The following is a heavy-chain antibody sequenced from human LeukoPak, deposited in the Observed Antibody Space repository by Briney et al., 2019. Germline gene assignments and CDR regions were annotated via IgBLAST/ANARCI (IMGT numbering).Heavy chain of an antibody. D-gene: IGHD3-22*01. CDR2: ISGSGGST. J-gene: IGHJ4*02. Sequence: TGGPLRLSCAASGFTFSSYAMSWVGQAPGKGRQGGSAISGSGGSTYYEDSVKGRFTIARDNAKNTLYLQMSRLRAEDTAVYYCAKDPYSDSNYYFDYCGPGALVTVSS. CDR1: GFTFSSYA. V-gene: IGHV3-23*01. CDR3: AKDPYSDSNYYFDY.